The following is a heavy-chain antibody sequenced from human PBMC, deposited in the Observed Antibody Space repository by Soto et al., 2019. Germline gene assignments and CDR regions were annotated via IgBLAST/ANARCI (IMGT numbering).Heavy chain of an antibody. CDR3: ARDPGEHEAIDY. CDR2: IWHDGRNY. CDR1: GFIFKNYG. V-gene: IGHV3-33*01. Sequence: QVQLVESGGGVVQPGRSLRLSCAASGFIFKNYGMHWVRQAPGKGLEWVAVIWHDGRNYDDTDSVKGRFTVSRDNSKNPPYLQTNSLRAEDMAVYYCARDPGEHEAIDYWGQGALVTVSS. D-gene: IGHD3-10*01. J-gene: IGHJ4*02.